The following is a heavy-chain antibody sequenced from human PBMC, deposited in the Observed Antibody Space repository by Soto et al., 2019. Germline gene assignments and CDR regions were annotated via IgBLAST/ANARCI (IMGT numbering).Heavy chain of an antibody. D-gene: IGHD6-13*01. CDR2: ISSSSSYI. CDR1: GFTFSSYS. Sequence: GGSLRLSCAASGFTFSSYSMNWVRQAPGKGLEWVSSISSSSSYIYYADSVKGRFTISRDNAKNSLYLQMNSLRAEDTAVYYCARDRPYSSSWYEGDYWGQGTLVTVSS. V-gene: IGHV3-21*01. CDR3: ARDRPYSSSWYEGDY. J-gene: IGHJ4*02.